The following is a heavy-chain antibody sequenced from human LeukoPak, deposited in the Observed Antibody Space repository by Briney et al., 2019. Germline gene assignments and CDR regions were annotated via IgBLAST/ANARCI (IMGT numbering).Heavy chain of an antibody. Sequence: GGSLRLSCEGSGFTFSNYWMGWVRQAPGKGLQWVANIKTDGSEKYYVDSVKGRFTIPRDNAKNSLYLQMNSLRAEDTAVYYCAREGDDFWSGYLNWFDPWGQGTLVTVST. J-gene: IGHJ5*02. D-gene: IGHD3-3*01. CDR1: GFTFSNYW. CDR3: AREGDDFWSGYLNWFDP. CDR2: IKTDGSEK. V-gene: IGHV3-7*01.